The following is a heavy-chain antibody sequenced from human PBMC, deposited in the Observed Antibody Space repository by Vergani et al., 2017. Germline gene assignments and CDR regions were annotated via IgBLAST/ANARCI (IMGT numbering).Heavy chain of an antibody. Sequence: QVQMLESGGGVVQPGGSLRLSCAASGFTFSSTGMHWVRQAPGKGGEGVALIRYVGSNKYYADSVKGRFTISRDNSKNTLYLEMNSVGAENTAVYYCAKIVVTATDAFDIWGQGTMVTVSS. D-gene: IGHD4-23*01. CDR3: AKIVVTATDAFDI. CDR2: IRYVGSNK. CDR1: GFTFSSTG. J-gene: IGHJ3*02. V-gene: IGHV3-30*02.